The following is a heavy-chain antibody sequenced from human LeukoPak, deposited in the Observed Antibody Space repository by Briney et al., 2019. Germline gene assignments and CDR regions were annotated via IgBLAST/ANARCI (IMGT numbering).Heavy chain of an antibody. CDR3: ASGGYYDSSGYYTY. CDR1: GDSVSSNSAA. J-gene: IGHJ4*02. D-gene: IGHD3-22*01. CDR2: TYYRSKWYN. Sequence: SQTLSLTCAISGDSVSSNSAAWNWIRQSPSRGLEWLGRTYYRSKWYNDYAVSVKSRITINPDTSKNQFSLQLNSVTPEDTAVYYCASGGYYDSSGYYTYWGQGTLVTVSS. V-gene: IGHV6-1*01.